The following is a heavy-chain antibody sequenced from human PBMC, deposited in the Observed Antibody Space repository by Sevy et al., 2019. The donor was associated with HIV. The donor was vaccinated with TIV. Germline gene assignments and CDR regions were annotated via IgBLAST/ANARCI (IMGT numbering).Heavy chain of an antibody. Sequence: ASVKVSCKASGYTFTGYYMHWVRQAPGQGLEWMGRINPNSGGTNYAQKFQGRVTMTRDTSISTAYMELRRLRSDDTAVYYCAARIAAAGADAFDIWGQGTMVTVSS. CDR2: INPNSGGT. J-gene: IGHJ3*02. V-gene: IGHV1-2*06. D-gene: IGHD6-13*01. CDR1: GYTFTGYY. CDR3: AARIAAAGADAFDI.